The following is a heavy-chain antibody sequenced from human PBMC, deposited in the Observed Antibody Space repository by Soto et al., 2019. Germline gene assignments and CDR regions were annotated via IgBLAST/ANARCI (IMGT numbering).Heavy chain of an antibody. D-gene: IGHD5-12*01. CDR1: GGSISSGGYY. J-gene: IGHJ6*02. Sequence: PSETLSLTCTVSGGSISSGGYYWSWIRQHPGKGLEWIGYIYYSGSTYYNPSLKSRVTISVDTSKNQFSLKLSSVTAADTAVYYCARADGYEKGGYYYYYGMDVWGQGTTVTVSS. CDR2: IYYSGST. CDR3: ARADGYEKGGYYYYYGMDV. V-gene: IGHV4-31*03.